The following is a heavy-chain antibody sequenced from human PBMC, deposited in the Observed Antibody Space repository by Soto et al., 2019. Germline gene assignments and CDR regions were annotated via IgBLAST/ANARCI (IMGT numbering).Heavy chain of an antibody. J-gene: IGHJ6*02. CDR1: GGSISDYY. CDR3: ASLSPHYYGLDV. CDR2: NYRGGST. Sequence: QVQLQESGPGLVKPSETLSLTCTVSGGSISDYYWTWIRQPPGTGLEWIGYNYRGGSTKYNPSLKSRVTISVDTSKNQFSLKLSSVTPADTAVYYCASLSPHYYGLDVWGQGTTVTVSS. V-gene: IGHV4-59*01.